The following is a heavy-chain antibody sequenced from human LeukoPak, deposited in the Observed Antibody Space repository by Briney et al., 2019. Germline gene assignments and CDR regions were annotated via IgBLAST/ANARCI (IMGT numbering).Heavy chain of an antibody. CDR3: AKSTTVTTQQRGYFDY. V-gene: IGHV3-30*18. D-gene: IGHD4-11*01. J-gene: IGHJ4*02. CDR2: ISYDESNK. Sequence: GRSLRLSCAASGFTFSSYGMHWVRQAPGKGLEWVAVISYDESNKYFADSVKGRFTISRDNPKNTLYLQMNSRRPEDTAVYYCAKSTTVTTQQRGYFDYWGQGTLVTVSS. CDR1: GFTFSSYG.